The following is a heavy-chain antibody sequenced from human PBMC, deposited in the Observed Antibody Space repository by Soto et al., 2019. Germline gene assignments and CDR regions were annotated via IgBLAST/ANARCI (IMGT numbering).Heavy chain of an antibody. Sequence: VGSLRLSCAASGFTVSSNYMSWVRQAPGKGLEWVSVIYSGGSTYYADSVKGRFTISRDNSKNTLYLQMNSLRAEDTAVYYCEXGDCGGDCFPSWYFXXWGRDTLVTVSS. D-gene: IGHD2-21*02. J-gene: IGHJ2*01. CDR1: GFTVSSNY. CDR2: IYSGGST. CDR3: EXGDCGGDCFPSWYFXX. V-gene: IGHV3-53*01.